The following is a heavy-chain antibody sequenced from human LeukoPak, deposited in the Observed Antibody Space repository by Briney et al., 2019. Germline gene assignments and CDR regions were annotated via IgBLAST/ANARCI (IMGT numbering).Heavy chain of an antibody. Sequence: GESLKISCKGSGYKFPTYWIGWVRQMPGKGLEWMGIIYPDDSDTRYSPSFQGLVTISADKSISTAYLQWSSLKASDTAMYYCARLLWFGELWFDYWGQGTLVTVSS. CDR1: GYKFPTYW. CDR2: IYPDDSDT. CDR3: ARLLWFGELWFDY. J-gene: IGHJ4*02. V-gene: IGHV5-51*01. D-gene: IGHD3-10*01.